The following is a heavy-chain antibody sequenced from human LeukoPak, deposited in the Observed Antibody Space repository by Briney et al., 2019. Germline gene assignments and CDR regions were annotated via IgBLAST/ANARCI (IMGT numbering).Heavy chain of an antibody. Sequence: SETLSLTCSVSGAFSSTDYWNWIRQPAGKGLEWIGRIYSSGYTNYNPSLRSRVALSVDTSKNQFSLKVLSVTAADTAVYYCARATGGGGNYYYYMDVWGKGTTVTISS. V-gene: IGHV4-4*07. CDR1: GAFSSTDY. CDR2: IYSSGYT. CDR3: ARATGGGGNYYYYMDV. J-gene: IGHJ6*03. D-gene: IGHD4-11*01.